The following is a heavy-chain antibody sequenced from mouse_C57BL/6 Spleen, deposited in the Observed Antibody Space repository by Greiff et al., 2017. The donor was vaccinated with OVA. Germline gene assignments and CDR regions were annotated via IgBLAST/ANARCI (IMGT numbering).Heavy chain of an antibody. CDR2: IYPGDGDT. V-gene: IGHV1-82*01. CDR1: GYAFSSSW. CDR3: ATGTEFAY. Sequence: VQLQESGPELVKPGASVKISCKASGYAFSSSWMNWVKQRPGKGLEWIGRIYPGDGDTNYNGKFKGKATLTADKSSSTAYMQLSSLTSEDSAVYFCATGTEFAYWGQGTLVTVSA. J-gene: IGHJ3*01. D-gene: IGHD4-1*01.